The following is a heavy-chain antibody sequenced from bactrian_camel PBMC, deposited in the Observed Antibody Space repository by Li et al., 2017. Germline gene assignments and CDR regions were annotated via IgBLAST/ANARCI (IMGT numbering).Heavy chain of an antibody. CDR2: ITSLPSLFRAA. V-gene: IGHV3S40*01. CDR1: GITFSRHD. D-gene: IGHD7*01. J-gene: IGHJ4*01. Sequence: VQLVESGGGLVQPGESLRLSCEASGITFSRHDMSWVRQAPGKEVEWVAGITSLPSLFRAASSADSVKGRFTISQDKGKNTVYLLMNSLKPDDSGTYYCAYESGTTPDLCRRRGPGGYFGQGTQVTVS.